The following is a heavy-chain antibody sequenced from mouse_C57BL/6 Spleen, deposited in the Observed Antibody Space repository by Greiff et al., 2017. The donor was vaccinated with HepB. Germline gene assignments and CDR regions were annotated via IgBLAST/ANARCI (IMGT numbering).Heavy chain of an antibody. CDR2: IHPNSGST. V-gene: IGHV1-64*01. D-gene: IGHD1-1*01. CDR1: GYTFTSYW. Sequence: VQLQEPGAELVKPGASVKLSCKASGYTFTSYWMHWVKQRPGQGLEWIRMIHPNSGSTNYNEKFKSKATLTVDKSSSTAYMQLSSLTSEDSAVYYCARYYGSSPWYFDVWGTGTTVTVSS. CDR3: ARYYGSSPWYFDV. J-gene: IGHJ1*03.